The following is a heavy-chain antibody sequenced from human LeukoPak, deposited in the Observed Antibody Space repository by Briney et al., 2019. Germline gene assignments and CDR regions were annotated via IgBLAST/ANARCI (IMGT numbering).Heavy chain of an antibody. CDR2: IYYSGST. D-gene: IGHD3-10*01. V-gene: IGHV4-59*08. CDR3: ARHTFGSGSYLNWFDP. Sequence: PSEPLSLTCTVTGGSISSYYWSWIRQPPGKGLEWIGYIYYSGSTNYNPSLKSRVTISVDTSKNQFSLKLSSVTAADTAVYYCARHTFGSGSYLNWFDPWGQGNLVTVSS. CDR1: GGSISSYY. J-gene: IGHJ5*02.